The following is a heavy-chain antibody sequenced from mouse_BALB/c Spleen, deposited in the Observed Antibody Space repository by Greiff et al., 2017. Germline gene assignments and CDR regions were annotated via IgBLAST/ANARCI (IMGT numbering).Heavy chain of an antibody. J-gene: IGHJ3*01. D-gene: IGHD2-1*01. V-gene: IGHV5-6-3*01. CDR2: INSNGGST. Sequence: DVMLVESGGGLVQPGGSLKLSCAASGFTFSSYGMSWVRQTPDKRLELVATINSNGGSTYYPDSVKGRFTISRDNAKNTLYLQMSSLKSEDTAMYYCARDRVYGNYVWFAYWGQGTLVTVSA. CDR3: ARDRVYGNYVWFAY. CDR1: GFTFSSYG.